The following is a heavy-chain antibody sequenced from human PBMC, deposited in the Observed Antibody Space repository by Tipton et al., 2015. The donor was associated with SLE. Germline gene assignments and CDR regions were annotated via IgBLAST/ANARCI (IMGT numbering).Heavy chain of an antibody. V-gene: IGHV3-11*06. D-gene: IGHD1-26*01. CDR3: ARAGGGGGSYRNYFDY. CDR2: ISSSSSYT. Sequence: SLRLSCAASGFTFSDYYMSWIRQAPGKGLEWVSYISSSSSYTNYADSVKGRFTISRDNAKNSLYLQMNSLRAEDTAVYYCARAGGGGGSYRNYFDYWGQGTLITVSS. J-gene: IGHJ4*02. CDR1: GFTFSDYY.